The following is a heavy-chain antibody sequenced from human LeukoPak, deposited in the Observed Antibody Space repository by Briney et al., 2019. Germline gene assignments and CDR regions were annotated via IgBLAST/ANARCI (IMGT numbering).Heavy chain of an antibody. D-gene: IGHD4-23*01. Sequence: PSETLSLTCTVSGGSISSYYWSWIRQPPGKGLEWIGYIYYSGSTNYNPSLKSRVTISVDTSKNQFSLKLSSVTAADTAVYYCARSFSTVVTDWGQGTLVTVSS. J-gene: IGHJ4*02. CDR3: ARSFSTVVTD. V-gene: IGHV4-59*01. CDR2: IYYSGST. CDR1: GGSISSYY.